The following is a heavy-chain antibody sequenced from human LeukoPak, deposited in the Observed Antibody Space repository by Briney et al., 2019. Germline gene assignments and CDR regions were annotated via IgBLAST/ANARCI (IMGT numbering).Heavy chain of an antibody. CDR3: ARDRSVDYFDY. V-gene: IGHV3-33*01. CDR2: IWYDGSNK. D-gene: IGHD6-19*01. J-gene: IGHJ4*02. Sequence: GGSLRLSCAASGFTFRNQGMHWVRQAPGKGLEWVAVIWYDGSNKYYADSVKGRFTVSRDNSKNTLYLQMNSLRAEDTAVYYCARDRSVDYFDYWGQGILVTVSS. CDR1: GFTFRNQG.